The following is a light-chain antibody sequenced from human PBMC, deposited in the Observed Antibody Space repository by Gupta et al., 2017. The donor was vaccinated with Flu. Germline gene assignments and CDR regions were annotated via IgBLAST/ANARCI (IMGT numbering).Light chain of an antibody. CDR3: QQDNNRYT. J-gene: IGKJ2*01. CDR2: GAS. Sequence: EIVMTQSPATLSVSPGERATLSCRASQSVSGNLDWYQQKPGQAPRLLIYGASTRANGIPDRFRGSGYGTEFTLTSTSRQYEDFAVYYWQQDNNRYTFGQGTQLEIK. V-gene: IGKV3-15*01. CDR1: QSVSGN.